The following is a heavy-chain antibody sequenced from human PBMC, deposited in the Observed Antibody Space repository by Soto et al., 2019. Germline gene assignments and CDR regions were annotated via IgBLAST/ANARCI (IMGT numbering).Heavy chain of an antibody. CDR3: AREQYSSGCRH. J-gene: IGHJ4*02. CDR1: GGSFSGYY. CDR2: INHSGST. D-gene: IGHD6-19*01. Sequence: SETLSLTCAVYGGSFSGYYWSWIRQPPGKGLEWIGEINHSGSTNYNPSLKSRVTISVDTSKNQFSLKLSSVTAADTAVYYCAREQYSSGCRHWGQGTLVTVSS. V-gene: IGHV4-34*01.